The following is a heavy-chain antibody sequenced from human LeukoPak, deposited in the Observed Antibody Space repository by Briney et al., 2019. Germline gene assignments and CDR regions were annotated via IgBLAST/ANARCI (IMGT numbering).Heavy chain of an antibody. D-gene: IGHD1-26*01. CDR3: AADLNPQWELLGY. CDR1: GFTFTSSA. V-gene: IGHV1-58*02. Sequence: ASVKVSCKASGFTFTSSAMQWVRQARGQRLEWIGWIVVGSGNTNYAQKFQERVTITRDMSTSTAYMELSSLRSEDTAVYYCAADLNPQWELLGYWGQGTLVTVSS. J-gene: IGHJ4*02. CDR2: IVVGSGNT.